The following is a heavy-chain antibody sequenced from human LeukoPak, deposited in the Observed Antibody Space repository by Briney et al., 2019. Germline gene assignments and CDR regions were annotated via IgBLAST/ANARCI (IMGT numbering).Heavy chain of an antibody. CDR3: ARGRGYCSSTSCRPYYYYYMDV. V-gene: IGHV1-69*05. CDR2: IIPIFGTA. Sequence: SVKVSCKASGGTFSSYAISWVRQAPGQGLEWMGGIIPIFGTANYAQKFQGRVTITTDESTTTASMELSSMRSGDTAVYYCARGRGYCSSTSCRPYYYYYMDVWGKGTTVTVSS. CDR1: GGTFSSYA. J-gene: IGHJ6*03. D-gene: IGHD2-2*01.